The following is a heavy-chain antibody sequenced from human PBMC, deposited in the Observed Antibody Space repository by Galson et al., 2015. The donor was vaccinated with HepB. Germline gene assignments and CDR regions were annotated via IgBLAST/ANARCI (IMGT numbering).Heavy chain of an antibody. V-gene: IGHV3-30*18. CDR1: GSTFSSYG. Sequence: SLRLSCAASGSTFSSYGMHWVRQAPGKGLEWVAVISYDGSNKYYEDSVKGRFTISRDNSKNTLYLQMNSLRAEDTAVYYCAKADVDTPMVREWGQGSLVTVSS. D-gene: IGHD5-18*01. J-gene: IGHJ4*02. CDR3: AKADVDTPMVRE. CDR2: ISYDGSNK.